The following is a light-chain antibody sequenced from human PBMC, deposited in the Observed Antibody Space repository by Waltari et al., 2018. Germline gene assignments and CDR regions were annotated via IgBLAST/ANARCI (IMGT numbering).Light chain of an antibody. V-gene: IGLV2-14*01. CDR3: SSYTSSNTLWV. CDR1: SSDVGGYNH. CDR2: EVS. Sequence: QSALPQPASVSGSPGQSITISCTGTSSDVGGYNHASWYQQHPGKAPKLILYEVSNRPSGVSNRFSGSKSGNTASLTISGLQAEDEADYYCSSYTSSNTLWVFGGGTKLIVL. J-gene: IGLJ3*02.